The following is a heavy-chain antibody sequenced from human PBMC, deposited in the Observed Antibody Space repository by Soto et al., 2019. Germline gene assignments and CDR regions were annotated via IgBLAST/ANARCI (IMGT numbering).Heavy chain of an antibody. Sequence: GGSLRLSCAASGFTFSSYAMHWVRQAPGKGLEWVAVISYDGSNKYYADSVKGRFTISRDNSKNTLYLQMNSLRAEDTAVYYCARDLRIDWVRYCSGGSCYSGLFDPWGQGTLVTVSS. D-gene: IGHD2-15*01. CDR3: ARDLRIDWVRYCSGGSCYSGLFDP. J-gene: IGHJ5*02. V-gene: IGHV3-30-3*01. CDR1: GFTFSSYA. CDR2: ISYDGSNK.